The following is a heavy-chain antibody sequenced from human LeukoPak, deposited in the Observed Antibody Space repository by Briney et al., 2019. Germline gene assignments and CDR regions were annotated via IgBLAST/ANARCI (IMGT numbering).Heavy chain of an antibody. CDR3: ARAGSKFSLYYYMDV. Sequence: ASVKVSCKASGYTFTSYGISWVRQAPGQGLEWMGWISAYNGNTNYAQKLQGRVTMTTDTSTSTAYMELRSLRSDDTAVYYCARAGSKFSLYYYMDVWGKGTTVTISS. V-gene: IGHV1-18*01. CDR1: GYTFTSYG. CDR2: ISAYNGNT. J-gene: IGHJ6*03.